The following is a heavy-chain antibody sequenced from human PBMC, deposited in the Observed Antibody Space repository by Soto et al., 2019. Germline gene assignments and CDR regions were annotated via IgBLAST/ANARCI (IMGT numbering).Heavy chain of an antibody. D-gene: IGHD2-15*01. J-gene: IGHJ4*02. CDR3: ARNRGGCSGGSCYLDY. V-gene: IGHV3-33*01. CDR1: AFTLSNHG. CDR2: IWSTGINK. Sequence: QVQLVESGGGVVQPGGSLRLSCAASAFTLSNHGMHWVRQAPGKGLEWVAIIWSTGINKYYGDSVKGRFTISRDTSKNTLYLEMDSLRAEDTAVYYCARNRGGCSGGSCYLDYWGQGTLVTVSS.